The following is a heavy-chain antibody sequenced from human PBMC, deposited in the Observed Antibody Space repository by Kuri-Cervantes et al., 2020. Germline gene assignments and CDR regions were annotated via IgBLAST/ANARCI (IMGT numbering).Heavy chain of an antibody. V-gene: IGHV1-24*01. D-gene: IGHD3-16*02. CDR2: FDPEDGET. Sequence: ASVKVSCKVSGYTLTELSMHWVRQAPGKGLEWMGGFDPEDGETIYAQKFQGRVTMTEDTSTDTAYMELSSLRCEDTAVYYCATALRDYIWGSYRPFDYWGQGTLVTVSS. CDR3: ATALRDYIWGSYRPFDY. CDR1: GYTLTELS. J-gene: IGHJ4*02.